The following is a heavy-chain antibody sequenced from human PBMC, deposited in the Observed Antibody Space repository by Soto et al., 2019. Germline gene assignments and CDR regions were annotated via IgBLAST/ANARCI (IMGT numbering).Heavy chain of an antibody. CDR3: VRGSHSDYVDNGYFEF. CDR1: GFTFDDFA. J-gene: IGHJ4*02. CDR2: INWNSGSS. D-gene: IGHD4-17*01. V-gene: IGHV3-9*01. Sequence: EVQLVESGGGLVQPGRSLRLSCAASGFTFDDFAMHRVRQAPGRGLEWVSGINWNSGSSGYADSVQGRFAISRVNAMKSMHLQLSSWRTEDTASYYCVRGSHSDYVDNGYFEFWGQGVLVPVSP.